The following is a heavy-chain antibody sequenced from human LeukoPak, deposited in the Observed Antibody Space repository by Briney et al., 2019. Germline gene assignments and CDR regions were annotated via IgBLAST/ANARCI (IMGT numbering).Heavy chain of an antibody. Sequence: SETLSLTCDVYGGSFSGYYWSWLRQPPGKGLERIGEINHSGSTNYNPSLKSRVTISVDTSKNQFSLKLSSVTAADTAVYYCARGTISWYFDLWGRGTLVTVSS. V-gene: IGHV4-34*01. CDR3: ARGTISWYFDL. D-gene: IGHD3-10*01. CDR1: GGSFSGYY. CDR2: INHSGST. J-gene: IGHJ2*01.